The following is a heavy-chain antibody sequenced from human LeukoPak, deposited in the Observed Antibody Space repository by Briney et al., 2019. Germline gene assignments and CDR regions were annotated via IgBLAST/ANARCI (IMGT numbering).Heavy chain of an antibody. Sequence: GGSLRLSCAASGFTFSSYAMSWVRQAPGKGLEWVSAISGSGGSTYYADSVKGRFTISRDNSKNTLYLQMNSLRAEDTAVYYCAKARRAARASYYYYYMDVWGKGTTVTVSS. V-gene: IGHV3-23*01. CDR3: AKARRAARASYYYYYMDV. D-gene: IGHD6-6*01. J-gene: IGHJ6*03. CDR2: ISGSGGST. CDR1: GFTFSSYA.